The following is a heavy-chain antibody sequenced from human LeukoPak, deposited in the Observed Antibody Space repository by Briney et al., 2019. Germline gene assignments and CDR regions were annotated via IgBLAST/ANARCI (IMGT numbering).Heavy chain of an antibody. D-gene: IGHD2-2*02. J-gene: IGHJ6*03. CDR3: ARGIVVVVPAAISRFDYYYYMDV. V-gene: IGHV4-34*01. CDR1: GGSFSGYY. CDR2: INRSGST. Sequence: SETLSLTCAVYGGSFSGYYWSWIRQPPGKGLEWIGEINRSGSTNYNPSLKSRVTISVDTSKNQFSLKLSSVTAADTAVYYCARGIVVVVPAAISRFDYYYYMDVWGKGTTVTVSS.